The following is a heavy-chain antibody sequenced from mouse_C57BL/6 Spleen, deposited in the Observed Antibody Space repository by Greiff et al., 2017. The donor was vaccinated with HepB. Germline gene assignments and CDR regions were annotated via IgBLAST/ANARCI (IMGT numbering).Heavy chain of an antibody. Sequence: VQLQQPGAELVKPGASVKLSCKASGYTFTSYWMQWVKQRPGQGLEWIGEIDPSDSYTNYNQKFKGKATLTVDTSSSTACMQLSSLTSEDSAVYYCGRFDYDPLAYWGQGTLVTVSA. D-gene: IGHD2-4*01. CDR1: GYTFTSYW. CDR2: IDPSDSYT. V-gene: IGHV1-50*01. CDR3: GRFDYDPLAY. J-gene: IGHJ3*01.